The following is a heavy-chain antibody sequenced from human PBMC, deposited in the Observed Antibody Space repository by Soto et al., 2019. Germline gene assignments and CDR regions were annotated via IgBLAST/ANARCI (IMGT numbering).Heavy chain of an antibody. CDR3: ARGFSASKGSSPDF. CDR1: GFTFSSFA. V-gene: IGHV3-23*01. CDR2: ISGSGGST. J-gene: IGHJ4*02. Sequence: PAGSLRLSCAASGFTFSSFAMSWVRQAPGKGLDWVSAISGSGGSTYSADSVKGRFTISRDNSKSTLYLQMSSLRAEDTAVYYCARGFSASKGSSPDFWGQGSLVTVSS. D-gene: IGHD2-2*01.